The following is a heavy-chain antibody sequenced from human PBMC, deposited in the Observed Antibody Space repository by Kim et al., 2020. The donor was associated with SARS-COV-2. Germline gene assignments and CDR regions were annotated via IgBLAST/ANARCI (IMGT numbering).Heavy chain of an antibody. CDR2: IGTEGNT. CDR1: GFTFGNYD. Sequence: GGSLRLSCAASGFTFGNYDMHWVRQSTGKGLEWLSGIGTEGNTYHPGSVKGRFTISRENGKNSLYLQMSSLRAGDTAVYYCARGRYCSSTSFYIYPGDWYFDLWGRGTLVTVSS. J-gene: IGHJ2*01. D-gene: IGHD2-2*02. V-gene: IGHV3-13*01. CDR3: ARGRYCSSTSFYIYPGDWYFDL.